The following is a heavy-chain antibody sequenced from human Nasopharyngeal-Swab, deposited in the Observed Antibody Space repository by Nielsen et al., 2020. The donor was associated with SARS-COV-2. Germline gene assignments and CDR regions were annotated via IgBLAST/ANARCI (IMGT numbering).Heavy chain of an antibody. J-gene: IGHJ6*02. D-gene: IGHD1-26*01. CDR2: ISHSGST. CDR1: GDSISTYY. V-gene: IGHV4-59*13. CDR3: AKDSGSWHQTYYHYYGMDV. Sequence: SETLSLTCSVSGDSISTYYWSWIRQPPGKGLEWIGYISHSGSTNYNPSLKSRVTISVDTSKNQFSLNLTSLTAADTAVYYCAKDSGSWHQTYYHYYGMDVWGQGTTVTVSS.